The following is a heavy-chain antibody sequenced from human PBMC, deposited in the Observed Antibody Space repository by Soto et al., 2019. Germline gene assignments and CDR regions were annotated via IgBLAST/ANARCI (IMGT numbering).Heavy chain of an antibody. D-gene: IGHD5-12*01. J-gene: IGHJ3*02. CDR1: GYTFTGYY. CDR2: INPNSGGT. Sequence: QVPLVQSGAEVKKPGASAKVSCKASGYTFTGYYMHWVRQAPGQGLEWMGWINPNSGGTNYAQKFQGWVTMTRDTSISTAYMELSRLRSDDTAVYYCARGDGYNSPDAFDIWGQGTMVTVSS. V-gene: IGHV1-2*04. CDR3: ARGDGYNSPDAFDI.